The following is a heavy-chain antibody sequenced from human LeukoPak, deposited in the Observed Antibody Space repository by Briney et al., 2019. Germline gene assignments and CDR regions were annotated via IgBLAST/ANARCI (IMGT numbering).Heavy chain of an antibody. CDR3: ASCRGCYDWCFDL. Sequence: SVKVSCKASGGTFISYAISWVRQAPGQGLEWMGGIIPIFGTANYAQKFQGRVTITADESTSTAYMELSSLRSEDTAVYYCASCRGCYDWCFDLWGRGTLVTVSS. D-gene: IGHD2-2*01. J-gene: IGHJ2*01. CDR1: GGTFISYA. CDR2: IIPIFGTA. V-gene: IGHV1-69*01.